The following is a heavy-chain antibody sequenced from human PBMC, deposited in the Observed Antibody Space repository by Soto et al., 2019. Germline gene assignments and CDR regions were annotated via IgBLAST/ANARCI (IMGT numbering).Heavy chain of an antibody. CDR2: ISGSGGST. J-gene: IGHJ4*02. Sequence: EVQLLESGGGLVQPGESLRLSCAASGFTFSSYAMSWVRQAPGKGMEWVSAISGSGGSTYYADSVKGRFTISRNNSKNTLYLQINILRAEDAAVYYCAKDPDYYDSSGYPADYWGQGTLVTVSS. V-gene: IGHV3-23*01. D-gene: IGHD3-22*01. CDR3: AKDPDYYDSSGYPADY. CDR1: GFTFSSYA.